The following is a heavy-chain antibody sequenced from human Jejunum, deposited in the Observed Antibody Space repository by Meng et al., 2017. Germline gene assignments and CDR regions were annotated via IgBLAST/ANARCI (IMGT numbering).Heavy chain of an antibody. V-gene: IGHV4-4*02. Sequence: QVQVQEAGPGLVKPSGTRSLTGAVSGASISRTNWWSWVRQPPGKGLEWIGKIDPSESTHYNPSLKGRVTISADRSKNQFSLRLTSVTAADTAIYYCARAYCTDVSCHDFFDSWGQGTLVTVSS. CDR2: IDPSEST. CDR1: GASISRTNW. CDR3: ARAYCTDVSCHDFFDS. D-gene: IGHD2-8*01. J-gene: IGHJ4*02.